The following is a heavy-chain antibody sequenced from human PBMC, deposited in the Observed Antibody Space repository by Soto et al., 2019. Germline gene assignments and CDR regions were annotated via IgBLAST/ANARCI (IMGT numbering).Heavy chain of an antibody. CDR2: ISYDGSMK. Sequence: QVQLLESGGGGVRPGRSLRLSCAASGFSFSDYAIHWVRQAPGKGLEWVSVISYDGSMKYYADSVKGRFTISRDNSKKTVHLRLDSLKAEDTAIYYCAREVRLAAIDLAYWGKGTLVTVSS. CDR1: GFSFSDYA. V-gene: IGHV3-30*04. J-gene: IGHJ4*02. CDR3: AREVRLAAIDLAY. D-gene: IGHD2-21*01.